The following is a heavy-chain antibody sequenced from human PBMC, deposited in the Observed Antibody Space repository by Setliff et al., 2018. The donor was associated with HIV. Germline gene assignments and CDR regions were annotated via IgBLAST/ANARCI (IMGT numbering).Heavy chain of an antibody. Sequence: ASVKVSCKASGDTFSTYAITWVRQAPGQGLEWMGWISAYDGNTDQAQRFRDRVTMTTDTSTRTAYMELRSLRSDDTAVYYCARDPSRWVQPVTRITAFDIWGQGTMVTVS. CDR1: GDTFSTYA. D-gene: IGHD5-18*01. CDR2: ISAYDGNT. CDR3: ARDPSRWVQPVTRITAFDI. J-gene: IGHJ3*02. V-gene: IGHV1-18*01.